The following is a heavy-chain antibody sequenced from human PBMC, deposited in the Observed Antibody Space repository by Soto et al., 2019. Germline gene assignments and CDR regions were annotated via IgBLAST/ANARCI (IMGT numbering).Heavy chain of an antibody. CDR3: ARNPLGSGTRNMYNLFAP. J-gene: IGHJ5*02. Sequence: AAVKVSCKASGYTFTSYGISWVRQAPGQGLEWMGWISAYNGNTNYAQKLQGRVTMTTDTSTSTAYMELRSLRSDDTAVYYCARNPLGSGTRNMYNLFAPWGQGTLVPVSS. CDR2: ISAYNGNT. D-gene: IGHD3-10*01. V-gene: IGHV1-18*01. CDR1: GYTFTSYG.